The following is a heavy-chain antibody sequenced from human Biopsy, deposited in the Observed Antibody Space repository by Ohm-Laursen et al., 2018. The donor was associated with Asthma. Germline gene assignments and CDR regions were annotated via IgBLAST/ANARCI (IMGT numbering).Heavy chain of an antibody. CDR1: GGTFNTYV. V-gene: IGHV1-69*01. J-gene: IGHJ4*02. D-gene: IGHD2-2*01. CDR3: ARKAGSCISRTCYSLDF. CDR2: INSVFGTT. Sequence: ESSVKASCKPLGGTFNTYVIGWARLAPGQGLEWMGGINSVFGTTTYPQKFQDRVTITADDSTSTVYMELSSLRSEDTAVYYCARKAGSCISRTCYSLDFWGQGTLVAVSS.